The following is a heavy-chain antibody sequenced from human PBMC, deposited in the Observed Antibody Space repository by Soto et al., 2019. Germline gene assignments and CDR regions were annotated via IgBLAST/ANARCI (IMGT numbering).Heavy chain of an antibody. CDR1: EFTFSVYS. J-gene: IGHJ6*02. CDR2: ISSGSSYI. D-gene: IGHD3-10*01. V-gene: IGHV3-21*02. Sequence: DVQLEESGGGLVKPGGSLRLSCVASEFTFSVYSMNWVRQAPGKGLEWVSSISSGSSYIYYADSVKGRFTISRDNDKSSLFLQMNRLRVDDTPVYYCTRDRVKIRGGYYHYYGMDVWGRGTAVTVSS. CDR3: TRDRVKIRGGYYHYYGMDV.